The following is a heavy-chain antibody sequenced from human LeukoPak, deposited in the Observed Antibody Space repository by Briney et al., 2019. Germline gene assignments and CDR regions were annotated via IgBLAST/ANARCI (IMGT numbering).Heavy chain of an antibody. D-gene: IGHD3-9*01. CDR1: GGTFSSYA. V-gene: IGHV1-69*13. Sequence: SVTVSCKACGGTFSSYASSWLRQAPGQGREWMGGIIPIFGTANYAQKFQGRVTITPDESTSTAYMELSSLRSEDTAVYYCAREAQLRYFDWLGFDPWGQGTLVTVSS. J-gene: IGHJ5*02. CDR2: IIPIFGTA. CDR3: AREAQLRYFDWLGFDP.